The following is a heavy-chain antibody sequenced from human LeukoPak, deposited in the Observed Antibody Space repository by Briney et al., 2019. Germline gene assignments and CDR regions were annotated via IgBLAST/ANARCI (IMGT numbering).Heavy chain of an antibody. V-gene: IGHV3-21*01. CDR2: ISSSSSYI. CDR1: GFTFSSYS. D-gene: IGHD1-1*01. Sequence: GGSLRLSCAASGFTFSSYSMNWVRQAPGKGLEWVSSISSSSSYIYYADSVKGRFTISRDNAKNSLYLQMNSLRAEDTAVYYCARGGAYKAKYCQHWGQGTLVTVSS. J-gene: IGHJ1*01. CDR3: ARGGAYKAKYCQH.